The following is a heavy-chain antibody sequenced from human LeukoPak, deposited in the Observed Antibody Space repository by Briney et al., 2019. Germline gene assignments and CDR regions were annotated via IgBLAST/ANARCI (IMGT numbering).Heavy chain of an antibody. V-gene: IGHV3-23*01. CDR3: AKKYSAPYDFWSARHNTPWYGMDV. D-gene: IGHD3-3*01. Sequence: TGGSLRLSCAASGFTFSSYAMSWVRQAPGKGLEWVSAISGSGGSTYYADSVKGRFTISRDNSKNTLYLQMNSLRAEDTAVYYCAKKYSAPYDFWSARHNTPWYGMDVWGQGTTVTVSS. J-gene: IGHJ6*02. CDR2: ISGSGGST. CDR1: GFTFSSYA.